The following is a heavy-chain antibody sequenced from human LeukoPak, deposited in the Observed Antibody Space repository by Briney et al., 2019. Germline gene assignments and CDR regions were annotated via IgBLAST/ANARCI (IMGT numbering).Heavy chain of an antibody. CDR3: ARGKYGGYFIDY. CDR1: GFTFSNYS. J-gene: IGHJ4*02. Sequence: PGGSLRLSCAGSGFTFSNYSINWVRQAPGKGLVWVSRIKPDGSDTNYADSVKGRFTISRDNAKNTVYLQMNSLRAEDTAVYYCARGKYGGYFIDYWGQGTLVTVSS. D-gene: IGHD5-12*01. CDR2: IKPDGSDT. V-gene: IGHV3-74*01.